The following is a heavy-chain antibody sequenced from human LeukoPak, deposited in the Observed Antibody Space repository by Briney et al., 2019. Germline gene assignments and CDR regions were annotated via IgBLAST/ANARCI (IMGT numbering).Heavy chain of an antibody. J-gene: IGHJ4*02. CDR1: GYTFTGYY. Sequence: ASVKVSCKASGYTFTGYYMHWVRQAPGQGLEWMGWINPNSGGTNYAQKFQGRVTMTRDTSISTAYMELSRLRSDDTAVYYCARGRSIAVAGRYIAPLDNDYWGQGTLVTVSS. CDR3: ARGRSIAVAGRYIAPLDNDY. D-gene: IGHD6-19*01. V-gene: IGHV1-2*02. CDR2: INPNSGGT.